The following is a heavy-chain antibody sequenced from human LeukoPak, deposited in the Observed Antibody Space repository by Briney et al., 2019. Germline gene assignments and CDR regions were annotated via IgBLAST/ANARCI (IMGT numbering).Heavy chain of an antibody. Sequence: GGSLRLSCAASGFTFSSYWMSWVRQAPGKGLEWVANIKQDGSEKYYVDSVKGRFTISRDNTKNSLYLQMNSLRAEDTAVYYCASLREENYVEWYFDLWAVAPWSPSPQ. V-gene: IGHV3-7*03. CDR3: ASLREENYVEWYFDL. D-gene: IGHD1-7*01. J-gene: IGHJ2*01. CDR2: IKQDGSEK. CDR1: GFTFSSYW.